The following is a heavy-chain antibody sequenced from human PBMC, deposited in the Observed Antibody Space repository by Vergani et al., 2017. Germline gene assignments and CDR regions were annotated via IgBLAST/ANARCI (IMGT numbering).Heavy chain of an antibody. V-gene: IGHV3-33*01. J-gene: IGHJ4*02. CDR1: GFTFSSYG. Sequence: QVQLVESGGGVVQPGRSLRLSCAASGFTFSSYGMHWVRQAPGKGLEWVAVIWYDGSNKYYADSVKGRFTISRDNSKNTLYLQMNSLRAEDTAVYYCARDGGRFIVRYYFDYWGQGTLVTVSS. CDR3: ARDGGRFIVRYYFDY. CDR2: IWYDGSNK. D-gene: IGHD3-16*02.